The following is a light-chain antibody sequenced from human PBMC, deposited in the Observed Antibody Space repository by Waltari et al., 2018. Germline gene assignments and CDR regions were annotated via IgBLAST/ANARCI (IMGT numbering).Light chain of an antibody. J-gene: IGKJ2*01. V-gene: IGKV3-11*01. Sequence: EIVLTQSPATLSLSPGERATLSCRASQSVSSYLGWYQQKHGQAPRLLIYDASNRATGIPARFSGSGSGTDFTLTISSLEPEDFAVYYCQQRSNWPGTVGQGTKLEI. CDR1: QSVSSY. CDR3: QQRSNWPGT. CDR2: DAS.